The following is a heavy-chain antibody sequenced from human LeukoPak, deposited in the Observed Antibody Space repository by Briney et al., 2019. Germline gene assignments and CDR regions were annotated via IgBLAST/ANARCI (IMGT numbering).Heavy chain of an antibody. CDR2: THRSGDT. J-gene: IGHJ5*02. Sequence: PSQTLSLTCAVYGVSISSDNWWTWVRQPPGKGLEWIGETHRSGDTKYNPSLNGRVTISMDNSKNQLSLNLISVTAADTAVYYCARRGGSGWLKNWFDPWGQGTLVTVSS. CDR3: ARRGGSGWLKNWFDP. V-gene: IGHV4/OR15-8*02. D-gene: IGHD6-19*01. CDR1: GVSISSDNW.